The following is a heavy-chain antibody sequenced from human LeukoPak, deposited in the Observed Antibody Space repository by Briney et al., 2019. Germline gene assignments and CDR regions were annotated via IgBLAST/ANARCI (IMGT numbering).Heavy chain of an antibody. CDR3: ARGGGDDYFYYYMDV. CDR2: ISGSSTI. D-gene: IGHD3-10*01. J-gene: IGHJ6*03. CDR1: GFTFSSYS. Sequence: GGSLRLSCAASGFTFSSYSMNWVRQAPGKGLEWVSYISGSSTIFYADSVQGRFTISRDNAKNPLYLQMNSLRAEDTAVYYCARGGGDDYFYYYMDVWGKGTTVTVSS. V-gene: IGHV3-48*01.